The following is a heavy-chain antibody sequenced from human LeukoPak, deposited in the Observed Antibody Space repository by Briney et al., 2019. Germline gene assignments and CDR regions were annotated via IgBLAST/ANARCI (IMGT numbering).Heavy chain of an antibody. V-gene: IGHV4-4*07. Sequence: RASETLSLTCTVSGNSFGDYYWNWIRQPAGKGLEWIGRIYTSGSTTYNPSLKSRVTMSVDTSKSQFSLNLMSVTAADTAVYYCTRDTGTTGEVKFDPWGQGTLVTVSS. D-gene: IGHD4-17*01. CDR1: GNSFGDYY. CDR2: IYTSGST. CDR3: TRDTGTTGEVKFDP. J-gene: IGHJ5*02.